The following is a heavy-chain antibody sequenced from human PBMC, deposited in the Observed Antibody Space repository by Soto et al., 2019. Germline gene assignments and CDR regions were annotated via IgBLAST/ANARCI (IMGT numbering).Heavy chain of an antibody. D-gene: IGHD2-2*01. CDR3: AKDILASSTRPHAFDI. CDR1: GFTFDDYA. Sequence: GGSLRLSCAASGFTFDDYAMHWVRQAPGKGLEWVSGISWNSGSIGYADSVKGRFTISRDNAKNSLYLQMNSLRAEDTALYYCAKDILASSTRPHAFDIWGQGTMVTVSS. V-gene: IGHV3-9*01. J-gene: IGHJ3*02. CDR2: ISWNSGSI.